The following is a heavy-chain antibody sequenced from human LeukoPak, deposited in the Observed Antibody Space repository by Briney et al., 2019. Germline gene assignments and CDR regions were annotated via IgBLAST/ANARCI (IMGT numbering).Heavy chain of an antibody. CDR2: FDPEDGET. J-gene: IGHJ4*02. Sequence: ASVKVSCKVSGYTLTQLSMHWVRQAPGKALEWMGGFDPEDGETIYAQKFQGRVTMTEDTSTDTAYMELSSLRSEDTAVYYCAQYCTNGVCRYYFDYWGQGTLVTVSS. V-gene: IGHV1-24*01. CDR3: AQYCTNGVCRYYFDY. D-gene: IGHD2-8*01. CDR1: GYTLTQLS.